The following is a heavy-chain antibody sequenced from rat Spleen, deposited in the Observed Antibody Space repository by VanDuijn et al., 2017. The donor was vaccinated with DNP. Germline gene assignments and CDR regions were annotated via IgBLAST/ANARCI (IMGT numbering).Heavy chain of an antibody. Sequence: EVQLVESGGGLVQPGRSLKLSCAASGFTLSNYGMAWVRQAPTKGLEWVASIPNSGGTTYYRDSVKGRFTISRDNANRTLYLQMDSLRSEDTATYYCAKDAFDYWGQGVMVTVSS. J-gene: IGHJ2*01. V-gene: IGHV5S13*01. CDR1: GFTLSNYG. CDR2: IPNSGGTT. CDR3: AKDAFDY.